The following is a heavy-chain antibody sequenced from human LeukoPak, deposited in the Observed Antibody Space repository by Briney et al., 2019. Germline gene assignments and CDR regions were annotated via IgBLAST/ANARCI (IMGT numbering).Heavy chain of an antibody. J-gene: IGHJ4*02. CDR1: GFTFSDYY. V-gene: IGHV3-11*04. CDR2: SSSGRTI. D-gene: IGHD4-17*01. Sequence: PGGSLRLSCAASGFTFSDYYMISSSGRTIYYADSVKGRFTISRDNAKNSLYLQMNSLGAEETAMYYCARDLRAGLLPLEDYWGQGTLVTVSS. CDR3: ARDLRAGLLPLEDY.